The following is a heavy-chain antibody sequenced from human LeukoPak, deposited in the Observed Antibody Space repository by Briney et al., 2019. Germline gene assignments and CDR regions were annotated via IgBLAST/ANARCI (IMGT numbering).Heavy chain of an antibody. CDR2: NSTSGSF. CDR1: AASISNYY. CDR3: AIPRSGYRYTFDY. J-gene: IGHJ4*02. Sequence: SETLSLTCAVSAASISNYYWSWIRQAPGKGLEWIGYNSTSGSFNYNLSLKSRVSISLDTSKKRFSLNLNFVTAADTAVYYCAIPRSGYRYTFDYWGQGALVTVSS. D-gene: IGHD3-22*01. V-gene: IGHV4-4*09.